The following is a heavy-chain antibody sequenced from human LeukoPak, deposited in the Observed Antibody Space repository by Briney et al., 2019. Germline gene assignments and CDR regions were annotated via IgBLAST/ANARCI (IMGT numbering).Heavy chain of an antibody. J-gene: IGHJ6*03. CDR1: GYSFTNYW. V-gene: IGHV5-51*01. CDR3: ARQGWNYYYYMDV. CDR2: IYPGDSDT. D-gene: IGHD3-3*01. Sequence: GESLKISCRGSGYSFTNYWIGWVRQMPGKGLEWMGIIYPGDSDTRYSPSFQGQVTISADKSISTAYLQWSSLKASDTAMYYCARQGWNYYYYMDVWGKGTTVTVSS.